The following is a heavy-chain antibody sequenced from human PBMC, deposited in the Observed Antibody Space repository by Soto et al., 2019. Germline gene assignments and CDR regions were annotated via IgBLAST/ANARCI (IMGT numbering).Heavy chain of an antibody. J-gene: IGHJ3*02. Sequence: GESLKISCAAAGFTCDDYAMHWVRQAPGKGLEWVSLISWDGGSTYYADSVKGRFTISRDKSKNSLYLQMNSLRAEDTALYYCAKDIRDYYDSSGSFDAFDIWGQGTMVTVSS. D-gene: IGHD3-22*01. CDR1: GFTCDDYA. V-gene: IGHV3-43D*04. CDR2: ISWDGGST. CDR3: AKDIRDYYDSSGSFDAFDI.